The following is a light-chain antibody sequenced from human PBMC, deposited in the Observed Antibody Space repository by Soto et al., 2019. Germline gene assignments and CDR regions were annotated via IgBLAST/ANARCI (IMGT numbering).Light chain of an antibody. CDR1: QSLLHSNGYNY. CDR3: MQALQAPLT. CDR2: LGS. V-gene: IGKV2-28*01. J-gene: IGKJ1*01. Sequence: DIVMTQSPLSLPVTPGEPASISCRSSQSLLHSNGYNYLVWYLQKPGQSPQLLIYLGSNRASGVPDRFSGSGSGTDFALKISRVEAEDVGLYYCMQALQAPLTFGQGTKVEIK.